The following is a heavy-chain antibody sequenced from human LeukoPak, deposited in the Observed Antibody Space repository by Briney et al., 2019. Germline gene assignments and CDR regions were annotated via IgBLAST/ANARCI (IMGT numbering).Heavy chain of an antibody. J-gene: IGHJ4*02. CDR2: ISGTGSST. CDR3: ARDLTAYFDY. CDR1: GFTFSSYA. V-gene: IGHV3-23*01. D-gene: IGHD3-16*01. Sequence: PGGSLRLSCAASGFTFSSYAMSWVRQAPGKGLEWVSAISGTGSSTYYADSAKGRFTISRDNSKKTLYLQMNSLRAEDTAVYYCARDLTAYFDYWGQGTLVTVSS.